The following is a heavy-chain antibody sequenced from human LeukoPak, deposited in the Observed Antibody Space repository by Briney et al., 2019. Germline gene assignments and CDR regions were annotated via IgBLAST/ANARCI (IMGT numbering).Heavy chain of an antibody. D-gene: IGHD3/OR15-3a*01. CDR2: INPQNGGT. J-gene: IGHJ6*02. Sequence: ASVKVSCKTSGYSFTDLYIHFVRQAPGQGLEWMGCINPQNGGTKYEPKFQGRVTMTRDTSISSAYMEMSRLTSDDTAVYYCARATYGFIYGMDVWGQGTTVIVSS. V-gene: IGHV1-2*02. CDR1: GYSFTDLY. CDR3: ARATYGFIYGMDV.